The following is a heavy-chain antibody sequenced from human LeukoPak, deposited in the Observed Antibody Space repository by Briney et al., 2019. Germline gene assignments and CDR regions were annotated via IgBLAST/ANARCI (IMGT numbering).Heavy chain of an antibody. V-gene: IGHV3-30*04. Sequence: GGSLRLSCAASRFTFSSYAIHWVRQAPGKGLEWVAVISYDGSNKYYADSVKGRFTISRDNSKNTLYLQMNSLRAEDTAVYYCARGDALAGTFDYWGQGTLVTVSS. J-gene: IGHJ4*02. CDR3: ARGDALAGTFDY. CDR1: RFTFSSYA. D-gene: IGHD6-19*01. CDR2: ISYDGSNK.